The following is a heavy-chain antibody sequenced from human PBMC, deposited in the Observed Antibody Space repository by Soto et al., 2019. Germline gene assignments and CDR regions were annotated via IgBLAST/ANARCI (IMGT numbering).Heavy chain of an antibody. V-gene: IGHV4-4*02. J-gene: IGHJ6*02. CDR2: IYHSGST. CDR1: GGSISSSNW. D-gene: IGHD1-26*01. CDR3: ARTRLGATTRGEYEDYYYYYGMDV. Sequence: SETLSLTCAVSGGSISSSNWWSWVRQPPGKGLEWIGEIYHSGSTNYNPSLKSRVTISVDKSKNQFSLKLSSVTAADTAVYYCARTRLGATTRGEYEDYYYYYGMDVWGQGTTVTVSS.